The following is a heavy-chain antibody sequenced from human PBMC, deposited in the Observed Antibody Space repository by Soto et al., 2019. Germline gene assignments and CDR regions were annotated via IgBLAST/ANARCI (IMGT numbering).Heavy chain of an antibody. J-gene: IGHJ4*02. V-gene: IGHV4-59*13. Sequence: PSETLSLTCTVSGDTIGSYYWSRIRQPPGKGLEWIGYIYFTGSTNYNPSLKSRVTISVDTSRNQFSLKLSSVTAADTAVYYCARGSCSSASCYTGDYWGQGTLVTVSS. CDR1: GDTIGSYY. CDR3: ARGSCSSASCYTGDY. D-gene: IGHD2-2*02. CDR2: IYFTGST.